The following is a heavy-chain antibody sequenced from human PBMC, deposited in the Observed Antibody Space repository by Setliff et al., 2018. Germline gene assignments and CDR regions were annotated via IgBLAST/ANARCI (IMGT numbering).Heavy chain of an antibody. CDR1: GGTFSNYG. Sequence: SVKVSCKASGGTFSNYGVSWVRQAPGHGLEWMGGTIPLFGTTDYAQKFHGRVTIITDESTGTAYMELSSLTSDDTAVYYCAREGVDTRSSTDYRYYMDVWGQGTTVTVSS. CDR2: TIPLFGTT. J-gene: IGHJ6*03. CDR3: AREGVDTRSSTDYRYYMDV. D-gene: IGHD5-18*01. V-gene: IGHV1-69*05.